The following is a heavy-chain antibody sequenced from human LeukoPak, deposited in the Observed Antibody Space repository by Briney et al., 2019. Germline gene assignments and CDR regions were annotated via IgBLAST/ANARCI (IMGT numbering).Heavy chain of an antibody. Sequence: GRSLRLSCAASGFTFSSYAMHWVRQAPGKGLEWVAVISYDGSNKYYADSVKGRFTISRDNSKNTLYLQMNSLRAEDTAVYYCARVSGYPYYYYGMDVWGQGTTVTVSS. J-gene: IGHJ6*02. D-gene: IGHD3-22*01. CDR2: ISYDGSNK. CDR3: ARVSGYPYYYYGMDV. CDR1: GFTFSSYA. V-gene: IGHV3-30-3*01.